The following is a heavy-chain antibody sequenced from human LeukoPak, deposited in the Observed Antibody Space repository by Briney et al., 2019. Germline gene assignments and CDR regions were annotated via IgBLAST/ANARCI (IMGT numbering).Heavy chain of an antibody. D-gene: IGHD6-13*01. CDR2: ISSSGSTI. CDR3: ARARHLSWTRTEQLFDY. Sequence: GGSLRLSCAASGFTFSDYYMSWIRQAPGKGLGWVSYISSSGSTIYYADSVKGRFTISRDNAKNSLYLQRKSLRAEETALYYCARARHLSWTRTEQLFDYWGQGPLVTVPS. V-gene: IGHV3-11*01. J-gene: IGHJ4*02. CDR1: GFTFSDYY.